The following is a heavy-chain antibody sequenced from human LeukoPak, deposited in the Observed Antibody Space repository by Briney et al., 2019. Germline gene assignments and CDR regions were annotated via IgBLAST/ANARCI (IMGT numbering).Heavy chain of an antibody. V-gene: IGHV3-30*18. D-gene: IGHD3-10*01. Sequence: PGGSLRLSCAASGFTVSSNYMSWVRQAPGKGLEWVAVISYDGSNKYYADSVKGRFTISRDNSKNTLYLQMNSVRAEDTAVYYCAKNYGSGSRRVFDYWGQGTLVTVSS. CDR2: ISYDGSNK. CDR1: GFTVSSNY. CDR3: AKNYGSGSRRVFDY. J-gene: IGHJ4*02.